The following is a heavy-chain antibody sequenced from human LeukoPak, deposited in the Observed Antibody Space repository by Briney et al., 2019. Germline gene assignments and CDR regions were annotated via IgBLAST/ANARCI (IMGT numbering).Heavy chain of an antibody. Sequence: PSETLSLTCTVSGGSISSYYWSWLRQPPGKGLEWIGYIYYSGSTNYNPSLKSRVTISVDTSKNQFSLKLSSVTAADTAVYYCARDHGSGWYSLDYWGQGTLVTVSS. J-gene: IGHJ4*02. V-gene: IGHV4-59*01. D-gene: IGHD6-19*01. CDR1: GGSISSYY. CDR2: IYYSGST. CDR3: ARDHGSGWYSLDY.